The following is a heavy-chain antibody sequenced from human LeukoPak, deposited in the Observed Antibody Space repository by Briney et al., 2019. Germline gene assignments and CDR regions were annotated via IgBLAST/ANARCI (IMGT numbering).Heavy chain of an antibody. D-gene: IGHD3-22*01. V-gene: IGHV4-59*01. CDR2: IYYSGST. J-gene: IGHJ4*02. Sequence: PSETLSLTCTVSGGSISPYYWSWLRQPPGKGLEWIGYIYYSGSTNYNPSLKSRVTISVDTSKNQFSLKLSSVTAADTAVYYCAGASYDSSGVHWGQGTLVTVSS. CDR3: AGASYDSSGVH. CDR1: GGSISPYY.